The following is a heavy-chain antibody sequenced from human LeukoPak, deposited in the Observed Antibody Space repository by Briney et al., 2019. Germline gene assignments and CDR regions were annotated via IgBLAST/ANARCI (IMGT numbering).Heavy chain of an antibody. Sequence: SETLSLTCAVYGGSFSGYYWSWIRQPPGKGLEWIWEINHSGSTNYNPSLKSRVTISVDTSKNQFSLKLSSVTAADTAVYYCARGRGDVLLWFGVTTYYFDYWGQGTLVTVSS. D-gene: IGHD3-10*01. CDR3: ARGRGDVLLWFGVTTYYFDY. J-gene: IGHJ4*02. CDR2: INHSGST. CDR1: GGSFSGYY. V-gene: IGHV4-34*01.